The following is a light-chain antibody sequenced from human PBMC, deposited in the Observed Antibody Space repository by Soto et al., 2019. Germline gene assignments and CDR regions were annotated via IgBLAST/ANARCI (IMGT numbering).Light chain of an antibody. J-gene: IGLJ1*01. CDR3: SSYTDSTNYV. V-gene: IGLV2-14*01. Sequence: QSALTQPASVSGSPGQSITISCTGTSSDVGTRNFVSWYQQHPGKAPKLMIYQVTNRPSGVSNRFSGSKSGNTASLTISGLQAEDEADYYCSSYTDSTNYVFGTGTKVIVL. CDR2: QVT. CDR1: SSDVGTRNF.